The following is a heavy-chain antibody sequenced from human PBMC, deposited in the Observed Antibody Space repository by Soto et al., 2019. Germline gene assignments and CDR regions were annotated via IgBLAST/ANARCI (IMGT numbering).Heavy chain of an antibody. Sequence: PGESLKISCKGSGYSFTSYWIGWVRQMPGKGLEWMGIIYPGDFDTRYSPSFQGEVTISADKSISTAYLQMDSLRAEDTAVYYCAKDRARVLWFDYWGQGTLVTVSS. D-gene: IGHD3-10*01. CDR3: AKDRARVLWFDY. J-gene: IGHJ4*02. CDR2: IYPGDFDT. CDR1: GYSFTSYW. V-gene: IGHV5-51*01.